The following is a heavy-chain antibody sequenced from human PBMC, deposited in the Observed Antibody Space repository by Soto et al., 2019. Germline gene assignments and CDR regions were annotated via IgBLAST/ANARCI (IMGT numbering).Heavy chain of an antibody. J-gene: IGHJ4*01. CDR3: TTDSYITSIIVRFDY. V-gene: IGHV3-15*07. CDR1: GFTFSNAW. D-gene: IGHD3-22*01. Sequence: PGGSLRLSCAASGFTFSNAWINWVRQTPEKGLEWVGRVKSKTDGGTTDFAAPVKGRFAISRDDSKNMVYLEMNSLKTEDTAIYYCTTDSYITSIIVRFDYWGHGTLVTVSS. CDR2: VKSKTDGGTT.